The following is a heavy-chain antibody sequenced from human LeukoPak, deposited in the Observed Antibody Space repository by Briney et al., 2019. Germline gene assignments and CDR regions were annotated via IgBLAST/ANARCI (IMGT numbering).Heavy chain of an antibody. CDR1: GFTFGDYA. D-gene: IGHD5-12*01. CDR3: TIHGYSGYEWAIYFDY. V-gene: IGHV3-49*04. J-gene: IGHJ4*02. Sequence: GGSLRLSCTASGFTFGDYAMSWVRQAPGKGLEWVGFIRSKAYGGTTEYAASVKGRFTISRDDSKSIAYLQMNSLKTEDTAVYYCTIHGYSGYEWAIYFDYWGQGTLVTVSS. CDR2: IRSKAYGGTT.